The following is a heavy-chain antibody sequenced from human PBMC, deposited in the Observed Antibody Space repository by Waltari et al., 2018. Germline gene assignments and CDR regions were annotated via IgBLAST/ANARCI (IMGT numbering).Heavy chain of an antibody. J-gene: IGHJ4*02. D-gene: IGHD1-26*01. CDR3: TSGSYFSGY. Sequence: EVQLVESGGGLVQPGGSLRLSCAASGFTFSSYSMNWVRQAPGKGLEWVSYISISSSIIYYADSVKGRFTISRDNAKNSLYLQMNSLRAEDTAVYYCTSGSYFSGYWGQGTLVTVSS. CDR1: GFTFSSYS. CDR2: ISISSSII. V-gene: IGHV3-48*01.